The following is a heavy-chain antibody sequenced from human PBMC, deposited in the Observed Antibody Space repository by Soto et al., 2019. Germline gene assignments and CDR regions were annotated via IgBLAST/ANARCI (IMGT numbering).Heavy chain of an antibody. CDR2: ISAYNGNT. CDR1: GYTFTSYG. J-gene: IGHJ5*02. V-gene: IGHV1-18*04. CDR3: ARAPILGSNWIPLGWFDP. D-gene: IGHD3-3*01. Sequence: ASVKVSCKASGYTFTSYGISWVRQAPGQGLEWMGWISAYNGNTNYAQKLQGRVTMTTDTSTSTAYMELRSLRSDDTAVYYCARAPILGSNWIPLGWFDPWGQGTLVTVSS.